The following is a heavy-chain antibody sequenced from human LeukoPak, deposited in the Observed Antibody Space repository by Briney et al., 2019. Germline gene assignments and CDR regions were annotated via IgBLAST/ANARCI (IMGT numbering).Heavy chain of an antibody. CDR1: GFTFDDYA. V-gene: IGHV3-43D*03. CDR3: AKDIVPGGGSAYFSLDY. Sequence: GGSLRLSCAASGFTFDDYAMHWVRQAPGKGLEWASLITWDGDDAYYADSVKGRFTISRDNNKHSLSLQMDSLRPEDTAFYFCAKDIVPGGGSAYFSLDYWGLGTLVTVSS. J-gene: IGHJ4*02. D-gene: IGHD3-22*01. CDR2: ITWDGDDA.